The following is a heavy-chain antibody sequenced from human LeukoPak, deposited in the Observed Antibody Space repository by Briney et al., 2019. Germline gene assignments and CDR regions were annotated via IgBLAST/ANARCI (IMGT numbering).Heavy chain of an antibody. CDR3: AKGHDTRTATLDY. V-gene: IGHV3-23*01. Sequence: PGGSLRLSCTASGFTFSSYAMTWVRQAPGKGLEWVSSISGSAEITDYADSVKGRFAVSRDNSKSTLYLQMNSLRAEDTAVYYCAKGHDTRTATLDYWGQGTLVTVSS. J-gene: IGHJ4*02. D-gene: IGHD1-1*01. CDR1: GFTFSSYA. CDR2: ISGSAEIT.